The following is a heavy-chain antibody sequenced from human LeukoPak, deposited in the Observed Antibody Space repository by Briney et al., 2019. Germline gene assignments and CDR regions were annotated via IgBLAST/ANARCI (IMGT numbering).Heavy chain of an antibody. CDR3: ARPYNYDTSAYYFDY. CDR1: GFIFSTNA. Sequence: GRSLRLSCAASGFIFSTNAMHWVRQAPGKGLEWVAVISYDGSNKYYADSVKGRFTFSRDNSKNTLYLQMNSLRAEDTAVYYCARPYNYDTSAYYFDYWGQGTLVTVSS. V-gene: IGHV3-30-3*01. D-gene: IGHD3-22*01. CDR2: ISYDGSNK. J-gene: IGHJ4*02.